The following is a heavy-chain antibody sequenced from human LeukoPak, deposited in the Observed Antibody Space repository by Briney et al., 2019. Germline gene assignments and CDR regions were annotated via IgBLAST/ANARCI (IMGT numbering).Heavy chain of an antibody. J-gene: IGHJ3*02. CDR1: GYTFTSYG. CDR2: ISAYNGNT. CDR3: ARGWDGYCSSTSCSDAFDI. V-gene: IGHV1-18*01. D-gene: IGHD2-2*03. Sequence: ASVKVSCKASGYTFTSYGYNWVRQAPGQGLEWMGWISAYNGNTNYAQKLQGRVTMTTVTSTSTVYMELRSLTSDDTAVYYCARGWDGYCSSTSCSDAFDIWGQGTMVTVSS.